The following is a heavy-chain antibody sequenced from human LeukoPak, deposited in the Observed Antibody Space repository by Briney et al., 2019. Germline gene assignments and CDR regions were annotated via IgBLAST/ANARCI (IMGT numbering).Heavy chain of an antibody. Sequence: GGSLRLSCAASGFTFDDYAMHWVRQAPGKGLEWVSLISGDGGSTYYADSVKGRFTISRDNSKNSLYLQMNRLRTEDTALYYCAKDSQWELLSPSQKFDYWGQGTLVTVSS. CDR1: GFTFDDYA. V-gene: IGHV3-43*02. D-gene: IGHD1-26*01. CDR2: ISGDGGST. J-gene: IGHJ4*02. CDR3: AKDSQWELLSPSQKFDY.